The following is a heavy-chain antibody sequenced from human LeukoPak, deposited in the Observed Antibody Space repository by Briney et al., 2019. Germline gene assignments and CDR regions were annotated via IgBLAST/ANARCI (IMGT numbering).Heavy chain of an antibody. CDR3: ARHKRCSGGSCYSSYYYGLDV. Sequence: GESLKISCKGSGYSFTSYWIGWVRQMPGKGLEWMGIIYPGDSDTRYSPSFQGQVTISADKSISTAYPQWSSLKASDTAMYYCARHKRCSGGSCYSSYYYGLDVWGQGTTVTVSS. V-gene: IGHV5-51*01. J-gene: IGHJ6*02. CDR1: GYSFTSYW. D-gene: IGHD2-15*01. CDR2: IYPGDSDT.